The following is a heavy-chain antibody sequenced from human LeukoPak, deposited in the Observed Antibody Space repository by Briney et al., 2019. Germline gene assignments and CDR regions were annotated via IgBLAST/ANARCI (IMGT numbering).Heavy chain of an antibody. J-gene: IGHJ4*02. CDR3: ARRRGNYYDSSGYYYFDY. CDR1: GGSISSSSYY. D-gene: IGHD3-22*01. Sequence: PSETLSLTCTVSGGSISSSSYYWGWIRQPPGKGLEWIGSIYYSGSTYYNPSLKSRATISVDTSKNQFSLKLSFVTAADTAVYYCARRRGNYYDSSGYYYFDYWGQGTLVTVSS. V-gene: IGHV4-39*01. CDR2: IYYSGST.